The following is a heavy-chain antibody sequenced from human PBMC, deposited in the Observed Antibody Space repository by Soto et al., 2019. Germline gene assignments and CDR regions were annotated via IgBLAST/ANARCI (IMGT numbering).Heavy chain of an antibody. Sequence: GGSLRLSCAASGFTFSSSAISWVRQAPGKGLEWVSAVSANGQGIYYADSVRGRFTISRDNSKNTVFLHMGSLSAEDTAVYYCAKDRHYPRDYFHYWGQGTLVTVSS. D-gene: IGHD3-10*01. CDR1: GFTFSSSA. CDR3: AKDRHYPRDYFHY. J-gene: IGHJ4*02. CDR2: VSANGQGI. V-gene: IGHV3-23*01.